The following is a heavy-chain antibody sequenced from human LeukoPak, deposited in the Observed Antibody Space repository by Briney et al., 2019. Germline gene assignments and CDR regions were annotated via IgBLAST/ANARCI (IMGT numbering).Heavy chain of an antibody. CDR2: IYYSGST. Sequence: PSETLSLTCTVSGGSISSSSYYWGWIRQPPGKGLEWIGSIYYSGSTYYNPSLKSRVTISVDTSKNQFSLKLSSVTAADTAVYYCARIDSRYSSSRYYFDYWGQGTLVTVSS. D-gene: IGHD6-13*01. CDR3: ARIDSRYSSSRYYFDY. CDR1: GGSISSSSYY. V-gene: IGHV4-39*01. J-gene: IGHJ4*02.